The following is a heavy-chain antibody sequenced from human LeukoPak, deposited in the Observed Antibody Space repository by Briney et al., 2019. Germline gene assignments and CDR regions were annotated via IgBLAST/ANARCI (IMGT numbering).Heavy chain of an antibody. J-gene: IGHJ4*02. CDR1: GFTFSHFW. D-gene: IGHD6-19*01. CDR2: IKKTGSET. Sequence: PGGSLRLSCAASGFTFSHFWMSWVRQAPGKGLEWVAYIKKTGSETYYVDSVKGRFTITRDNTRNSLFLQMYSLRAEDTAVYFCARGGWFHDCWGQGTLVTVSS. V-gene: IGHV3-7*01. CDR3: ARGGWFHDC.